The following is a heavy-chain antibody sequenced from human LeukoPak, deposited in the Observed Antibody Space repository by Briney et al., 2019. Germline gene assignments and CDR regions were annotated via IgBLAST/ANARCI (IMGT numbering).Heavy chain of an antibody. Sequence: SETLPLTCTVSGGPISSYYWSWIRQPAGKGLEWIGRFYSSGSLNYNPSLKSRVIMSVDTSKNQFAMKLSSVTAADTAVYYCATYYYDSSGYGYDYWGQGTLVSVSS. CDR1: GGPISSYY. D-gene: IGHD3-22*01. V-gene: IGHV4-4*07. J-gene: IGHJ4*02. CDR2: FYSSGSL. CDR3: ATYYYDSSGYGYDY.